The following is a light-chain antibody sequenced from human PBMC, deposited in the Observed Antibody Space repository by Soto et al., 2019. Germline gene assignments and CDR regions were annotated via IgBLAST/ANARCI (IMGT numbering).Light chain of an antibody. V-gene: IGKV1-39*01. CDR3: KQSYSAQYT. CDR2: ATS. Sequence: DIQMTQSPSSLSAYLGYRGSVTFPSGQNVGSFVNWYQQKPGKAPRLLIYATSNLQSGVTSRISGSGSGTEFTLTISSLQTEDFATYFCKQSYSAQYTFGQGTKVDIK. J-gene: IGKJ2*01. CDR1: QNVGSF.